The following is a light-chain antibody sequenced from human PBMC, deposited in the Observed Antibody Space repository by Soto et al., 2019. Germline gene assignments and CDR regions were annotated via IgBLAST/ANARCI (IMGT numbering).Light chain of an antibody. CDR1: QSSCTY. Sequence: DIQVTQSPASLSASVGEKVSITCRASQSSCTYLNWYQQKSGTAPKLLIYTASKLQTGVPSRFGGSGSGTDFTLTISSLQPEDFATYYCLQTYSSPRSFGQGTKLDIK. CDR3: LQTYSSPRS. V-gene: IGKV1-39*01. CDR2: TAS. J-gene: IGKJ2*01.